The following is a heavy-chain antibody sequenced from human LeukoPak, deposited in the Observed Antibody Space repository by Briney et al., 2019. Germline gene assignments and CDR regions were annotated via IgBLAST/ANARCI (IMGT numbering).Heavy chain of an antibody. D-gene: IGHD1-26*01. V-gene: IGHV1-18*01. CDR2: ISAYNGNT. J-gene: IGHJ6*02. CDR3: ASTSAVGATVYYYYGMDV. Sequence: ASVKVSCKAAGYTFTSYGISWVRQAPGQGLEWMGWISAYNGNTNYAQKLQGRVTMTTDTSTSTAYMALRSLRSDDTAVYYCASTSAVGATVYYYYGMDVWGQGTTVTVSS. CDR1: GYTFTSYG.